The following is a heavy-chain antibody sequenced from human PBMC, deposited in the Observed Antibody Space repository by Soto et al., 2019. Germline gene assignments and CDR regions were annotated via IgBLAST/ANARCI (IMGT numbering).Heavy chain of an antibody. J-gene: IGHJ1*01. CDR2: INHSGST. Sequence: SETLSLTCAVYGGSFSGYYWSWIRQPPGKGLEWIGEINHSGSTNYNPSLKSRVTISVDTSKNQFSLKLSSVTAADTAVYYCARSRYCTSSKWRGYLQHGGQGSLHTVS. CDR1: GGSFSGYY. D-gene: IGHD2-8*01. CDR3: ARSRYCTSSKWRGYLQH. V-gene: IGHV4-34*01.